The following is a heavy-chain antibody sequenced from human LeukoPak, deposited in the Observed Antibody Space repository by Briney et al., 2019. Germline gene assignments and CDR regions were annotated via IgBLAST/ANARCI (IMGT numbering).Heavy chain of an antibody. V-gene: IGHV3-53*04. CDR1: GFTVSSNY. J-gene: IGHJ3*02. Sequence: PGGSLRLSCAASGFTVSSNYMSWVRQAPGKGLEWVSIIYSGGSTYYADSVKGRFTISRHNSKNTLYLQMNSLRAGDTAVYYCAREVGGSAFDIWGQGTMVTVSS. D-gene: IGHD3-16*01. CDR2: IYSGGST. CDR3: AREVGGSAFDI.